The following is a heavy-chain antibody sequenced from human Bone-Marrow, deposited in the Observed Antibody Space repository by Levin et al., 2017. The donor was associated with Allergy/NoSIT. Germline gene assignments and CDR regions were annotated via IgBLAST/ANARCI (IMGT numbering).Heavy chain of an antibody. J-gene: IGHJ4*02. V-gene: IGHV3-23*01. CDR3: AKVGWVQTTGPREDY. D-gene: IGHD4-17*01. CDR1: GFTFSSYA. CDR2: ISGSGSRT. Sequence: PGGSLRLSCAASGFTFSSYAMSWVRQAPGKGLEWVSAISGSGSRTHYADSVKGRFTISRDNSKNTVYLQMNSLRAEDTALYYCAKVGWVQTTGPREDYWGQGALVTVSS.